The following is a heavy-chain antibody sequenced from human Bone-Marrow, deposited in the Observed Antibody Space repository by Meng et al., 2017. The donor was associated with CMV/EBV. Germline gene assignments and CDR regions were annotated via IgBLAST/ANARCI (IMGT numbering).Heavy chain of an antibody. CDR2: INHSGST. D-gene: IGHD6-13*01. J-gene: IGHJ4*02. CDR1: GGSFSGYY. CDR3: ATPFEGIAAAGMRY. Sequence: SQTLSLTCAVYGGSFSGYYWSWIRQPPGKGLEWIGEINHSGSTNYNPSLKSRVTISVDTSKNQFSLKLSSVTAADTAVYYCATPFEGIAAAGMRYWGQGTLVTVSS. V-gene: IGHV4-34*01.